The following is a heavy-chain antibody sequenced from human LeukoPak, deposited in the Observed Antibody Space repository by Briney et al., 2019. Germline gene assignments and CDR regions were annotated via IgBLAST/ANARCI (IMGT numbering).Heavy chain of an antibody. CDR2: ISAYNGNT. CDR3: ARTGYSSSWTYYYDSSGYELLDY. Sequence: ASVKVSCKASGYTFTSYGISWVRQAPGQGLEWMGWISAYNGNTNYAQKLQGRVTMTTDTSTSTAYMELRSLRSDDTPVYYCARTGYSSSWTYYYDSSGYELLDYWGQGTLVTVSS. CDR1: GYTFTSYG. J-gene: IGHJ4*02. V-gene: IGHV1-18*01. D-gene: IGHD3-22*01.